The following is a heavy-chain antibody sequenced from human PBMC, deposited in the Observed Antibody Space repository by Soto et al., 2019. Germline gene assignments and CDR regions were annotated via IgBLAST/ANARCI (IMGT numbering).Heavy chain of an antibody. J-gene: IGHJ3*02. CDR3: ARSGKGRITMVRGVIGAFDI. Sequence: GASVKVSCKASGYTFTSYAMHWGRQAPGQRLEGMGWINAGNGNTKYSQKFQGRVTITRDTSASTAYMELSSLRSEDTAVYYCARSGKGRITMVRGVIGAFDIWGQGTMVTVSS. CDR2: INAGNGNT. V-gene: IGHV1-3*01. D-gene: IGHD3-10*01. CDR1: GYTFTSYA.